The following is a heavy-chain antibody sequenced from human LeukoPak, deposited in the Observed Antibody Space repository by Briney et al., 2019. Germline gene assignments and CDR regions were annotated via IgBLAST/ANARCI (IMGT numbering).Heavy chain of an antibody. CDR2: ISSSSSYI. CDR3: ARGDHCSSTSCYARFGY. V-gene: IGHV3-21*01. CDR1: GFTFSSYW. D-gene: IGHD2-2*01. Sequence: GGSLRLSCAASGFTFSSYWMSWVRQAPGKGLEWVSSISSSSSYIYYADSVKGRFTISRDNAKNSLYLQVNSLRAEDTAVYYCARGDHCSSTSCYARFGYWGQGTLVTVSS. J-gene: IGHJ4*02.